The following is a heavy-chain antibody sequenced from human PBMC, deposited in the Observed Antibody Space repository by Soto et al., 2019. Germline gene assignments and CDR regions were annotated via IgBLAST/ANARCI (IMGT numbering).Heavy chain of an antibody. CDR3: ARDGTYGSGRNYYYYYMDV. CDR1: GFTFSDYY. V-gene: IGHV3-11*06. J-gene: IGHJ6*03. CDR2: ISSSSSYT. D-gene: IGHD3-10*01. Sequence: GGSLRLSCAASGFTFSDYYMSWIRQAPGKGLEWVSYISSSSSYTNYADSVKGRFTISRDNAKNSLYLHMNSLRAEDTAVYYCARDGTYGSGRNYYYYYMDVWGKGTTVTVSS.